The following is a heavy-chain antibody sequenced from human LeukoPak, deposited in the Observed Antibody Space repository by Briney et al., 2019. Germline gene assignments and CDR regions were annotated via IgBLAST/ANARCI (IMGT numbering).Heavy chain of an antibody. CDR1: GGSISSSSYY. D-gene: IGHD3-10*01. CDR3: ARDPGDGSGSYFYFDY. Sequence: SETLSLTCTVSGGSISSSSYYWGWIRQPPGKGLEWIGSIYYSGSTYYNPSLKSRVTISVDTSKNQFSLKLSSVTAADTAVYYCARDPGDGSGSYFYFDYWGQGTLVTVSS. V-gene: IGHV4-39*07. CDR2: IYYSGST. J-gene: IGHJ4*02.